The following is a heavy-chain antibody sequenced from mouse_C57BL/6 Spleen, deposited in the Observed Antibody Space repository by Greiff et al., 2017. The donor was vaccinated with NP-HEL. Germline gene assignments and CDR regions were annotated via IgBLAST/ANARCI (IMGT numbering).Heavy chain of an antibody. D-gene: IGHD2-4*01. Sequence: ESGPGLVKPSQSLSLTCSVTGYSITSGYYWNWIRQFPGNKLEWMGYISYDGSNNYNPSLKNRISITRDTSKNQFFLKLNSVTTEDTATYYCARDGGLRRMDYWGQGTSVTVSS. CDR2: ISYDGSN. CDR3: ARDGGLRRMDY. CDR1: GYSITSGYY. V-gene: IGHV3-6*01. J-gene: IGHJ4*01.